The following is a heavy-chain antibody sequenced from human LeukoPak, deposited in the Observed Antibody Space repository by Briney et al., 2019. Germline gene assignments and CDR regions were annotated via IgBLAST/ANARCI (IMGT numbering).Heavy chain of an antibody. CDR3: ARYYDSGASRGPKKTFDI. CDR2: ISSSSSYI. CDR1: GFTFSSYS. Sequence: GGSLRLSCAASGFTFSSYSMNWVRQAPGKGLEWVSSISSSSSYIYYADSVKGRFTISRDNAKNSLYLQMNSLRAEDTAVYYCARYYDSGASRGPKKTFDIWGQGTMVTVSA. V-gene: IGHV3-21*01. J-gene: IGHJ3*02. D-gene: IGHD3-10*01.